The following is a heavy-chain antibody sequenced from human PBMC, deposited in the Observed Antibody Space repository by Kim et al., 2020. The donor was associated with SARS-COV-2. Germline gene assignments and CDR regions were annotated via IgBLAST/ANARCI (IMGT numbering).Heavy chain of an antibody. J-gene: IGHJ6*02. CDR2: ISYDGSNK. CDR3: ARDRSRPDSLERRGAYYYYGMDV. D-gene: IGHD1-1*01. Sequence: GGSLRLSCAASGFTFSSYAMHWVRQAPGKGLEWVAVISYDGSNKYYADSVKGRFTISRDNSKNTLYLQMNSLRAEDTAVYYCARDRSRPDSLERRGAYYYYGMDVWGQGTTVTVSS. V-gene: IGHV3-30*04. CDR1: GFTFSSYA.